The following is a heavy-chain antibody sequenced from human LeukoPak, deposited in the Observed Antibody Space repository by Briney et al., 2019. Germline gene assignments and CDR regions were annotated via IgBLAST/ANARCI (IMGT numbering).Heavy chain of an antibody. J-gene: IGHJ4*02. Sequence: PSETLSLTCTVSGGSISSYYWSWIRQPPGKGLEWIGYIYYSGSTNYNPSLKSRVTMSVDTSKNQFSLKLSSVTAADTAVYYCARGQSSGWYSGTWFDYWGQGTLVTVSS. CDR1: GGSISSYY. CDR3: ARGQSSGWYSGTWFDY. V-gene: IGHV4-59*12. CDR2: IYYSGST. D-gene: IGHD6-19*01.